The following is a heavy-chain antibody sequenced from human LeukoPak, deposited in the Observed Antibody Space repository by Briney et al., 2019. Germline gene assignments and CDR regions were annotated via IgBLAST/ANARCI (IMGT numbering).Heavy chain of an antibody. D-gene: IGHD3-3*01. CDR1: GFTFSSYG. Sequence: GGSLRLSCAASGFTFSSYGMHWVRQAPGKGLEWVAFIRYDGSNKYYADSVKGRFTISRDNSKNTLYLQMNSLRAEDTAVYYCAKEDFWSRYYYYYMDVWGKGTTVTVSS. J-gene: IGHJ6*03. CDR3: AKEDFWSRYYYYYMDV. CDR2: IRYDGSNK. V-gene: IGHV3-30*02.